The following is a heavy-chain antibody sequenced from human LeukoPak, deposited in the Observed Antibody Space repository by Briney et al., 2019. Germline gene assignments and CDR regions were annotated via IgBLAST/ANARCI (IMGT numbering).Heavy chain of an antibody. D-gene: IGHD4-23*01. CDR3: ARSTVALIDY. CDR1: GYTFTSYY. V-gene: IGHV1-46*01. Sequence: ASVKVSGKASGYTFTSYYMHWVRQAPGQGLEWVGIINPSGGSTSYAQKFQGRVTMTRDTSTSTVYMELSSLRSEDTAVYYCARSTVALIDYWGQGTLVTVSS. J-gene: IGHJ4*02. CDR2: INPSGGST.